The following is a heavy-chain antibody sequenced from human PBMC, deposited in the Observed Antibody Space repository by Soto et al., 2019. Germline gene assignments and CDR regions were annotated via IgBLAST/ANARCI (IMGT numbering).Heavy chain of an antibody. CDR3: ARDPLYCTNGVCYPREAYYGMDV. CDR2: IIPIFGTA. J-gene: IGHJ6*02. V-gene: IGHV1-69*01. D-gene: IGHD2-8*01. CDR1: GGTFSSYA. Sequence: QVQLVQSGAEVKKPGSSVKVSCKASGGTFSSYAISWVRQAPGQGLEWMGGIIPIFGTANYAQKFQGRVTITADESTSTAYMELSSLRSEDTAVYYCARDPLYCTNGVCYPREAYYGMDVWGQGTTVTVSS.